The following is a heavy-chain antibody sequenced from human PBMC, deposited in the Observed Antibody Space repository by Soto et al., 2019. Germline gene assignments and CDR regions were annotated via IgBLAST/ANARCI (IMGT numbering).Heavy chain of an antibody. CDR3: ARGGFSSSYRLDY. Sequence: QLQLVQSGAEVKKPGSSVKVSCKASGGTLSNYAINWVQQAPGQGLEWMGGIIPMFGTANYAQKFQGRVTITADGSTSTAYMELSSLRSEDTAVYYWARGGFSSSYRLDYWGQGTLVAVSS. CDR2: IIPMFGTA. CDR1: GGTLSNYA. V-gene: IGHV1-69*01. J-gene: IGHJ4*02. D-gene: IGHD6-6*01.